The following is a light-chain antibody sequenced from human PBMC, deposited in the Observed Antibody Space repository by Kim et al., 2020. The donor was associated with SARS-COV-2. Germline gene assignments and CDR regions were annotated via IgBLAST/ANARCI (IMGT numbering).Light chain of an antibody. Sequence: SQGDRATLSCRVSQGVTSSSFAWYQQKHGQAPRLLIYGASSRAAGIPDRFSGSGSGTDFTLTVSRLEPEDFAVYYCQQYGRSPITFGQGTRLEIK. CDR1: QGVTSSS. J-gene: IGKJ5*01. V-gene: IGKV3-20*01. CDR2: GAS. CDR3: QQYGRSPIT.